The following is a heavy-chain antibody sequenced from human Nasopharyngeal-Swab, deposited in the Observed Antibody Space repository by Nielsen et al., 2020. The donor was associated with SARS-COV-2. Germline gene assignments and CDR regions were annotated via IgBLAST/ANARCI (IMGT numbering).Heavy chain of an antibody. CDR2: INHSGGT. D-gene: IGHD1-26*01. CDR3: ARAANSGDWYFDL. V-gene: IGHV4-34*01. Sequence: SETLSLTCAVYGGSFSGYYWSWIRQPPGKGLEWIGEINHSGGTNYNPSLKSRVTISVDTSKNQFSLKLTSVTAADTAVYYCARAANSGDWYFDLWGRGTLVTVSS. CDR1: GGSFSGYY. J-gene: IGHJ2*01.